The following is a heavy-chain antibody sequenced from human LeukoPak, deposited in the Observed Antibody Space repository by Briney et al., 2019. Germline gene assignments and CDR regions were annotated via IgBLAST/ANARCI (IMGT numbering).Heavy chain of an antibody. Sequence: ASVKVSCKASGYTFTGYYMHWVRQAPGQGLEWMGWITPNSGGTNYARKFQGRVTMTRDTSISTAYMELSRLRSDDTAVYYCARTRITMVRGVLYNWFDPWGQGTLVTVSS. V-gene: IGHV1-2*02. D-gene: IGHD3-10*01. CDR1: GYTFTGYY. CDR2: ITPNSGGT. J-gene: IGHJ5*02. CDR3: ARTRITMVRGVLYNWFDP.